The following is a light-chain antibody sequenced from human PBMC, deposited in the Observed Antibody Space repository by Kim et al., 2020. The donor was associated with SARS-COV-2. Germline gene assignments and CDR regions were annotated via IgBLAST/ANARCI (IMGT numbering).Light chain of an antibody. CDR2: AAS. V-gene: IGKV1-39*01. J-gene: IGKJ2*01. Sequence: SESVGDRVTITGRASQSIRSNLNWYQQKQGKAPKLLIYAASSLQSGVPSRFSGSGSGTDFTLTISSRQPEDFANYYCQQRYSTPYTFGQGTKLEI. CDR1: QSIRSN. CDR3: QQRYSTPYT.